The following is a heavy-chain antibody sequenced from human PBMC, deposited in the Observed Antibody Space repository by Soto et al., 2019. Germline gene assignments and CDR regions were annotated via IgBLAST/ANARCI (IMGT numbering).Heavy chain of an antibody. CDR1: GFNFGNYA. V-gene: IGHV3-9*01. CDR3: AKDKTTGEYTCYRYTQV. CDR2: ISWNSGQL. J-gene: IGHJ6*03. D-gene: IGHD4-17*01. Sequence: EVLLVESGGGLVQPDRPLRLSCEASGFNFGNYAMHWVRQVPGKGLEWVSAISWNSGQLDYADSVRGRFTISRDNRKNSLDRESNSLKPDDTTLYFCAKDKTTGEYTCYRYTQVWGRGPTVIVS.